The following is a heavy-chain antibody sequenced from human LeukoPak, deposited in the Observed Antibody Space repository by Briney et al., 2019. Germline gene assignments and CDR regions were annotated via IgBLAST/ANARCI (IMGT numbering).Heavy chain of an antibody. V-gene: IGHV5-51*01. CDR1: GYTFTTYW. CDR2: IYPGDSDT. Sequence: GESLKISCKGSGYTFTTYWIGWVRQMPGKGLEWMGIIYPGDSDTGYSPSFQGQVTISADKTISTAYLQWSSLKASDTAMYYCARQRGSSSRDAFDIWGQGTMVTVSS. J-gene: IGHJ3*02. D-gene: IGHD6-6*01. CDR3: ARQRGSSSRDAFDI.